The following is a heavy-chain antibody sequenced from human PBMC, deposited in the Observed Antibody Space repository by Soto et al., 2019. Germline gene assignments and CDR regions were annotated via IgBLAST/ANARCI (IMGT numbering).Heavy chain of an antibody. D-gene: IGHD6-19*01. CDR2: INEDGSHI. V-gene: IGHV3-74*01. CDR3: SRGSSGWSGIDY. CDR1: EFTFSSYW. Sequence: EVQLVESGGGLVQPGGSLRVSCTASEFTFSSYWMRWVRQAPGKGLVWVSRINEDGSHILYADSVKGRFTISRDNAKNTLFLQMSSLRAEDTAIYYCSRGSSGWSGIDYWGPGTLVTVSS. J-gene: IGHJ4*02.